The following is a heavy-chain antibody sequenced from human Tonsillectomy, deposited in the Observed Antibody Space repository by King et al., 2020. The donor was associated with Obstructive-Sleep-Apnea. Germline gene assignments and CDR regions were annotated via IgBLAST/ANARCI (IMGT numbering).Heavy chain of an antibody. CDR1: GYTFTSHD. CDR2: MNPNSGNT. CDR3: AAGSWYYYGMDV. J-gene: IGHJ6*02. D-gene: IGHD6-13*01. Sequence: QLVQSGAEVKKPGASVKVSCKASGYTFTSHDINWVRQATGQGLEWMGWMNPNSGNTGYAQKFQDRVTMTRDTSISTAYMELSSLSSEDTAVYYCAAGSWYYYGMDVWGQGTTVTVSS. V-gene: IGHV1-8*01.